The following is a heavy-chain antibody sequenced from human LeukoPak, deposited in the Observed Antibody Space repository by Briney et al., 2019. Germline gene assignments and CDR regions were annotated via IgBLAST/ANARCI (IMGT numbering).Heavy chain of an antibody. CDR2: ISGSSDDI. Sequence: PGRSLRLSCAASGFTFSTYAMHWVRQAPGKGLEWVSSISGSSDDIYYADSVKGRFTISRDNSKNSLYLQMKRLRAEDTALYYCARRGYHDYSGFDYWGQGTLVTVSS. V-gene: IGHV3-21*01. J-gene: IGHJ4*02. CDR3: ARRGYHDYSGFDY. CDR1: GFTFSTYA. D-gene: IGHD1-26*01.